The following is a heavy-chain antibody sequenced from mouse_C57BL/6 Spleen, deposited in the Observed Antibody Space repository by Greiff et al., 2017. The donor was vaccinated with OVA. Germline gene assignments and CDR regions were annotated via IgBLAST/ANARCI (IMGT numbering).Heavy chain of an antibody. CDR2: ISSGSSTI. CDR1: GFTFSDYG. J-gene: IGHJ1*03. D-gene: IGHD2-4*01. CDR3: ARPYDYEGYFDV. V-gene: IGHV5-17*01. Sequence: EVKLMESGGGLVKPGGSLKLSCAASGFTFSDYGMHWVRQAPEKGLEWVAYISSGSSTIYYADTVKGRFTISRDNAKNTLFLQMTSLRSEDTAMYYCARPYDYEGYFDVWGTGTTVTVSS.